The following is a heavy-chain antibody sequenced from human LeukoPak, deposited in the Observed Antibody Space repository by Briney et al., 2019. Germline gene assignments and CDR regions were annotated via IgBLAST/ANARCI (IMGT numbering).Heavy chain of an antibody. Sequence: PSETLSLTCAVYGGSFSGYYWSWIRQPPGKGLEWIGEINHSGSTNYNPSLKSRVTISVDTSKNQFSLKLSSVTAADTAVYYCARDRQVAVHNFDYWGQGTLVTVSS. J-gene: IGHJ4*02. CDR1: GGSFSGYY. V-gene: IGHV4-34*01. CDR3: ARDRQVAVHNFDY. CDR2: INHSGST. D-gene: IGHD4-17*01.